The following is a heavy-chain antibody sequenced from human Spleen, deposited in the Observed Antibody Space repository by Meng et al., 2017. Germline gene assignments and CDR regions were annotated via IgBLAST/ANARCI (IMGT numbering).Heavy chain of an antibody. Sequence: GESLKISCVASGLRFTDAWMSWVRQAPGKGLEWVGRIKRNSDGGTIDYAAPVKGRFTISRDDSKNTLYLQMDSLITEDTAVYFCATGAAAADHWGQGTLFTVSS. CDR3: ATGAAAADH. CDR1: GLRFTDAW. CDR2: IKRNSDGGTI. V-gene: IGHV3-15*01. D-gene: IGHD6-13*01. J-gene: IGHJ4*02.